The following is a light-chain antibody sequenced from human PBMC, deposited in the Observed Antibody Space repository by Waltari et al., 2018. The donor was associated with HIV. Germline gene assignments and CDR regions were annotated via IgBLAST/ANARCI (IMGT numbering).Light chain of an antibody. Sequence: QSALTQPASVSGSPGQSITISCTGTSSDIGTYNVVSWFQHHPGKAPKLMIYEDTKRPPGVSNRVSGSKSGNTASLTSSGLQGEDEADYYCCSYASSTTFEVFGTGTKVTVL. CDR3: CSYASSTTFEV. J-gene: IGLJ1*01. CDR1: SSDIGTYNV. CDR2: EDT. V-gene: IGLV2-23*02.